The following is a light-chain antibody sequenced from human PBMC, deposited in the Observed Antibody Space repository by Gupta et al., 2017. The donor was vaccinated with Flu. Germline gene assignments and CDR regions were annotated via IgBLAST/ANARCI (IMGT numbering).Light chain of an antibody. CDR2: GAS. CDR3: QQDCSSPRT. J-gene: IGKJ1*01. CDR1: QSVSSSY. V-gene: IGKV3-20*01. Sequence: EIVLTQSPGTLSLSPGERATLSCRASQSVSSSYLAWYQQKPGQAPRLHIYGASSRATGIPDRFSGSGSGTDFTLTISRLEPEDFAVYYCQQDCSSPRTFGQGTKVEIK.